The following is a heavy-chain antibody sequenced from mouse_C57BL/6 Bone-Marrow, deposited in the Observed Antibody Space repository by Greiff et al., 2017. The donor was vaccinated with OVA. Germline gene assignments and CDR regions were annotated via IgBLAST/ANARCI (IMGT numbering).Heavy chain of an antibody. D-gene: IGHD1-1*01. CDR3: ARDYYGSSPLAY. Sequence: QVQLQQPGTELVKPGASVKLSCKASGYTFTSYWMHWVKQRPGQGLEWIGNINPSNGGTNYNEQFKRKATLTVDKSSSTAYRQLSSLTSEDSAVYYCARDYYGSSPLAYWGQGTLVTVSA. V-gene: IGHV1-53*01. CDR2: INPSNGGT. CDR1: GYTFTSYW. J-gene: IGHJ3*01.